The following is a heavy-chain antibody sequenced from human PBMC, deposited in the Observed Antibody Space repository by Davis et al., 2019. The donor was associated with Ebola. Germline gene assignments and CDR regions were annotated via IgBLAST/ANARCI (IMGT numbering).Heavy chain of an antibody. CDR3: ARARIFGVVNWFDP. D-gene: IGHD3-3*01. CDR1: GGSISSYY. J-gene: IGHJ5*02. Sequence: SETLSLTCTVSGGSISSYYWSWIRQPPGKGLEWIGYIYYSGSTNYNPSLKSRVTISVDTSKNQFSLKLSSVTAADTAVYYCARARIFGVVNWFDPWGQGTLVTVSS. V-gene: IGHV4-59*01. CDR2: IYYSGST.